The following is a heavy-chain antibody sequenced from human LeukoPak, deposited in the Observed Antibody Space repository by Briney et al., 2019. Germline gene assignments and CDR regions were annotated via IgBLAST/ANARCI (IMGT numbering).Heavy chain of an antibody. V-gene: IGHV3-21*01. CDR3: ARDLAARGDY. Sequence: SGGSLRLSCAASGFTFSSYSMNWVRQAPGKGPEWVSSISSSSSYIYYADSVKGRFTISRDNAKNSPYLQMNSLRAEDTAVYYCARDLAARGDYWGQGTLVTVSS. CDR1: GFTFSSYS. D-gene: IGHD6-6*01. J-gene: IGHJ4*02. CDR2: ISSSSSYI.